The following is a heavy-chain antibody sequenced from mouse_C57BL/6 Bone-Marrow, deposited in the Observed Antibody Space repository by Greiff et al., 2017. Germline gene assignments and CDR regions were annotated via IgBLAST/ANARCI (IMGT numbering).Heavy chain of an antibody. J-gene: IGHJ1*03. V-gene: IGHV1-26*01. D-gene: IGHD1-1*01. CDR2: INPNNGGT. CDR1: GYTFTDYY. CDR3: ARRTTVVRDWYFDV. Sequence: EVQLQQSGPELVKPGASVKISCKASGYTFTDYYMNWVKQSHGKSLEWIGDINPNNGGTSYNQKFKGKATLTVDKSSSTAYMELRSLTSEDSAVYYCARRTTVVRDWYFDVWGTGTTVTVSS.